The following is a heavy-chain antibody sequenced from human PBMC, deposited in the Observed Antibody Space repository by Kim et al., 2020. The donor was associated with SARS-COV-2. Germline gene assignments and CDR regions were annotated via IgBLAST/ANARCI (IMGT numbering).Heavy chain of an antibody. V-gene: IGHV4-39*01. D-gene: IGHD6-13*01. Sequence: YNPSLKSRVTISVDTSKNQFSLKLSSVTAADTAVYYCARLPSIAAAGFDYWGQGTLVTVSS. J-gene: IGHJ4*02. CDR3: ARLPSIAAAGFDY.